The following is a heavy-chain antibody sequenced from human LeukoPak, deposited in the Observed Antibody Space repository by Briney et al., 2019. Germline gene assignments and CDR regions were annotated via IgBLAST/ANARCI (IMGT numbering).Heavy chain of an antibody. V-gene: IGHV4-39*07. D-gene: IGHD3-10*01. CDR1: GGSISSSSYY. CDR2: IYYSGST. J-gene: IGHJ6*03. CDR3: ARDLVGSGSGSYSWHNYYYYYMDV. Sequence: PSETLSLTCTVSGGSISSSSYYWGWIRQPPGKGLEWIGNIYYSGSTYYNPSLKSRVTISVDTSKNQFSLKLSSVTAADTAVYYCARDLVGSGSGSYSWHNYYYYYMDVWGKGTTVTVSS.